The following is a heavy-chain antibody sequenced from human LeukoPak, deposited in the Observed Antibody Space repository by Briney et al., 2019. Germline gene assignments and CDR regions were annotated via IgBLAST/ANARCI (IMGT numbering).Heavy chain of an antibody. V-gene: IGHV1-69*05. CDR1: GGTFSSYA. J-gene: IGHJ5*02. CDR3: ARDEYYYDSSGYYH. D-gene: IGHD3-22*01. Sequence: SVKVSCKASGGTFSSYAISWVRQAPGQGLEWMGRIIPIFGTANYAQKFQGRVAITTDESTSTAYMELSSLRSEDTAVYYCARDEYYYDSSGYYHWGQGTLVTVSS. CDR2: IIPIFGTA.